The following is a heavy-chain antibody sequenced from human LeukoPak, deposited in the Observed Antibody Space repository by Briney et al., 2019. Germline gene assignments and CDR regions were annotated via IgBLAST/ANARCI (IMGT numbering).Heavy chain of an antibody. D-gene: IGHD4-17*01. Sequence: SETLSLTCTVSGGSISSYYWSRIRQPPGKGLEWIGYIYYSGSTNYNPSLKSRVTISVDTSKNQFSLKLSSVTAADTAVYYCARDHPYGDYVPYYYYGMDVWGQGTTVTVSS. V-gene: IGHV4-59*01. CDR3: ARDHPYGDYVPYYYYGMDV. J-gene: IGHJ6*02. CDR2: IYYSGST. CDR1: GGSISSYY.